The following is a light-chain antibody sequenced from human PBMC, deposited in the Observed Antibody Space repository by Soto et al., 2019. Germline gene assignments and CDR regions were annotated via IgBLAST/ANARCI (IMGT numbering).Light chain of an antibody. CDR3: QQYNNWWT. Sequence: EIVMTQSPAILPVSPGERATLCCRASQSVSSNLAWYQQKPGQAPRFLIYGASTRATGIPARFTGSGSGTEFTLTISSLQFDDSAVYYCQQYNNWWTFGQGTKVDIK. CDR2: GAS. V-gene: IGKV3-15*01. CDR1: QSVSSN. J-gene: IGKJ1*01.